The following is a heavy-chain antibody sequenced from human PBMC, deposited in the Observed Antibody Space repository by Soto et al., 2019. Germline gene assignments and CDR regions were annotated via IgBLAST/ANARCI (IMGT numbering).Heavy chain of an antibody. D-gene: IGHD6-6*01. CDR2: FTGPSTII. V-gene: IGHV3-11*01. CDR1: ECIFSENC. Sequence: PGRSLRPSCAAPECIFSENCMGLIRQGPGKGLDGGAVFTGPSTIIYSADSVKGRFTTSRDNAKNSLYTQLDSLRAEDTAVYYFARYGDGSSSPHNSQHGLEAWGPVTQVTVFS. J-gene: IGHJ5*01. CDR3: ARYGDGSSSPHNSQHGLEA.